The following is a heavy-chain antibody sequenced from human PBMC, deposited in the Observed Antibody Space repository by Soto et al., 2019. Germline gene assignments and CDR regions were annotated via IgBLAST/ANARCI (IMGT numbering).Heavy chain of an antibody. Sequence: GGSLRLSCAASGFTFSSYAMSWVRQAPGKGLEWVSAISTAGDTYYPGSVKGRFTISRENAKNSLYLQMNSLRAEDTAVYYCAREYRRSGYELYYYYYGMDVWGQGTTVTVSS. CDR3: AREYRRSGYELYYYYYGMDV. CDR1: GFTFSSYA. V-gene: IGHV3-13*01. CDR2: ISTAGDT. D-gene: IGHD5-12*01. J-gene: IGHJ6*02.